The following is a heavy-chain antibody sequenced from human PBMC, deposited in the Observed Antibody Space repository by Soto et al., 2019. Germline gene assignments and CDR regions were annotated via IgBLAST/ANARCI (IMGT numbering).Heavy chain of an antibody. Sequence: GGSLRLSCTASGFTFRTYWMSWVRQAPGKGLEWVANIKEDGSGKYYVDSVKGRFTISRDNAKNSLYLQMNSLGAEDTAVYYCARVGDGYSSSSTDYWGQGTLVTVSS. CDR3: ARVGDGYSSSSTDY. J-gene: IGHJ4*02. CDR1: GFTFRTYW. V-gene: IGHV3-7*05. D-gene: IGHD6-6*01. CDR2: IKEDGSGK.